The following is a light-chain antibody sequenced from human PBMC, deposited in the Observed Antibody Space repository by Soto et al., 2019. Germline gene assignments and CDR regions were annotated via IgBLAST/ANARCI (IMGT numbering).Light chain of an antibody. J-gene: IGLJ1*01. CDR1: SSDIGAYNF. CDR2: EVN. CDR3: NSYTGSSTYV. V-gene: IGLV2-14*01. Sequence: QSVLTQPASVSGSPGQSITISCTGTSSDIGAYNFVSWYQQHPGKAPKLMLYEVNIRPSGVSNRFSGSKSGNTASLTISGLQAEDEADYYCNSYTGSSTYVFGTGTKVTVL.